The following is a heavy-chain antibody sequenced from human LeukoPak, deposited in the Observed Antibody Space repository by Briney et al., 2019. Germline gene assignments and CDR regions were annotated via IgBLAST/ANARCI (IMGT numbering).Heavy chain of an antibody. CDR1: GGSISSYY. CDR3: ARRGYTYGWGWFDP. V-gene: IGHV4-59*01. Sequence: SETLSLTCTVSGGSISSYYWSWIRQPPGKGLEWIGYIYYSGSTNYNPSLKSRVTISVDTSKNQFSLKLSSVTAADTAVYYCARRGYTYGWGWFDPWGQRTLVTVSS. CDR2: IYYSGST. J-gene: IGHJ5*02. D-gene: IGHD5-18*01.